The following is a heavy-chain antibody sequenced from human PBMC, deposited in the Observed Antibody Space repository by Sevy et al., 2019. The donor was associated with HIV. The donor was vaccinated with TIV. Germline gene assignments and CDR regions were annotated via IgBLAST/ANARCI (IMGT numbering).Heavy chain of an antibody. D-gene: IGHD6-13*01. CDR2: MNPDSGKR. V-gene: IGHV1-8*01. CDR1: GYTFTSYD. Sequence: ASVKVSCKTSGYTFTSYDINWVRQATGQGLAWMGWMNPDSGKRGYAQKFQGRVTMTTNTSIRTAYMELRSLRSEDSAVYYCARADLDSSTFFYYYGMDFWGQGTTVTVSS. J-gene: IGHJ6*02. CDR3: ARADLDSSTFFYYYGMDF.